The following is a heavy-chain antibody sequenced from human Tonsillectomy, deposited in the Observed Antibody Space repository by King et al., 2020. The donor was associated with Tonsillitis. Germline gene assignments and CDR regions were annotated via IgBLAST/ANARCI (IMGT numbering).Heavy chain of an antibody. D-gene: IGHD3-10*01. Sequence: VQLQQWGAGLLKPSETLSLTCAVYGGSFSGYYWSWIRQAPGKGLEWIGEINHSGSTNYNPSLKSRVTISVDTSKNQFSLKVNSVTTADTAVYYCARPTSVRELLFDFWGQGTLVTVSS. CDR3: ARPTSVRELLFDF. J-gene: IGHJ4*02. V-gene: IGHV4-34*01. CDR2: INHSGST. CDR1: GGSFSGYY.